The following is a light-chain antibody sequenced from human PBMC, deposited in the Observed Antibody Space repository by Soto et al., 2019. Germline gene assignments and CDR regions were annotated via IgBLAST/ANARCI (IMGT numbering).Light chain of an antibody. CDR3: QQHNSYRIT. Sequence: DIQTTQSPSFVSASVGDRVTITCRASQGINTFFAWYQQKAGKAPKLLIYAASTLQSGVPSRFSGSGSGTDFTLTISSLQSEDFATLDIQQHNSYRITIGHGTRLEIK. J-gene: IGKJ5*01. CDR1: QGINTF. CDR2: AAS. V-gene: IGKV1-9*01.